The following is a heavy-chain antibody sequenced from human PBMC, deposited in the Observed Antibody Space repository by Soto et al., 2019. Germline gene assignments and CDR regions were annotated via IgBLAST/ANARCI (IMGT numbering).Heavy chain of an antibody. Sequence: QVQLVQSGAEVRKPGSSVKVSCKISGGTFTNYVISWLRQAPGQGLEWMGGLIPIFGAANLAQKFQGRVTITADESTSTVNMELSRLTSDDTAVYYCARGRSSPNFDPWGQGTLVTVSS. V-gene: IGHV1-69*01. CDR3: ARGRSSPNFDP. CDR1: GGTFTNYV. CDR2: LIPIFGAA. J-gene: IGHJ5*02. D-gene: IGHD6-6*01.